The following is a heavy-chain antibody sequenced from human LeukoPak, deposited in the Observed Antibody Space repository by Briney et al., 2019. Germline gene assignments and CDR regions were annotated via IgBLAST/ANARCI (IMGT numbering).Heavy chain of an antibody. CDR1: GFTFSSYA. J-gene: IGHJ4*02. Sequence: GGSLRLSCAASGFTFSSYAMSWVRQAPGKGLEWVSAISGSGGSTYYADSVKGRFTISRDNSKNTPYLQMNSLRAEDTAVYYCAKDSLPGWVVGELGFDYWGQGTLVTVSS. V-gene: IGHV3-23*01. CDR3: AKDSLPGWVVGELGFDY. D-gene: IGHD1-26*01. CDR2: ISGSGGST.